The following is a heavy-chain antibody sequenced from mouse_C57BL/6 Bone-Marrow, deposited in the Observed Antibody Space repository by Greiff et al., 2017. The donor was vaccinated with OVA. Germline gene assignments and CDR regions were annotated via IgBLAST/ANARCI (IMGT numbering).Heavy chain of an antibody. CDR1: GYTFTSYG. CDR3: ARERGGSSSYWYFDV. D-gene: IGHD1-1*01. J-gene: IGHJ1*03. V-gene: IGHV1-81*01. CDR2: IYPRSGNT. Sequence: QVQLQQSGAELARPGASVKLSCKASGYTFTSYGISWVKQRTGQGLEWIGEIYPRSGNTYYNEKFKGKATLTADKSSSTAYMELRSLTSEDSAVYFCARERGGSSSYWYFDVWGTGTTVTVSS.